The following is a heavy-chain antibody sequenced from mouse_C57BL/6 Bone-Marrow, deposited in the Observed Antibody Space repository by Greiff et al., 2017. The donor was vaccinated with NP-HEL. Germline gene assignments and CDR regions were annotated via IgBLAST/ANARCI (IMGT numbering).Heavy chain of an antibody. J-gene: IGHJ2*01. CDR3: ARSDGYDLYFDY. CDR2: IYPSDSET. V-gene: IGHV1-61*01. D-gene: IGHD2-2*01. CDR1: GYTFTSYW. Sequence: VQLQQPGAELVRPGSSVKLSCKASGYTFTSYWMDWVKQRPGQGLEWIGNIYPSDSETHYNQKFKDKATLTVDKSSSTAYMQLSSLTSEDSAVYYWARSDGYDLYFDYWGQGTTLTVSS.